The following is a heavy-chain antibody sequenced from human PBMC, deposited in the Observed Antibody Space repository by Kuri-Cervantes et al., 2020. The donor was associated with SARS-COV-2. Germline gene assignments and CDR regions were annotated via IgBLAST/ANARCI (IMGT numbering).Heavy chain of an antibody. CDR1: GGSISGYY. Sequence: ESLKISCTVSGGSISGYYWSWIRQPPGKGLEWIGEINHSGSTNYNPSLKSRVTISVDTSKNQFSLKLSSVTAADTAVYYCARVKGIVLIDWFDPWGQGTLVTVSS. CDR3: ARVKGIVLIDWFDP. J-gene: IGHJ5*02. CDR2: INHSGST. D-gene: IGHD2-8*01. V-gene: IGHV4-34*01.